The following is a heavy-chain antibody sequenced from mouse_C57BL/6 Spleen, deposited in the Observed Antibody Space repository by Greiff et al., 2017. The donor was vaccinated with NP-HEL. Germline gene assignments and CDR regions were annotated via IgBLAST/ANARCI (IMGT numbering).Heavy chain of an antibody. D-gene: IGHD3-3*01. CDR1: GYSFTGYY. Sequence: VQLKESGPELVKPGASVKISCKASGYSFTGYYMNWVKQSPEKSLEWIGEINPSTGGTTYNQKFKAQATLTVDKSSSTAYMQLKSLTSEDSAVYYCARRGDARAWFAYWGQGTLVTVSA. J-gene: IGHJ3*01. V-gene: IGHV1-42*01. CDR2: INPSTGGT. CDR3: ARRGDARAWFAY.